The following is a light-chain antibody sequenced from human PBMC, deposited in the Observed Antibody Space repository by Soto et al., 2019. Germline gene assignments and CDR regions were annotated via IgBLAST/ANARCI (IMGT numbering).Light chain of an antibody. J-gene: IGKJ1*01. CDR2: DAS. CDR3: QQRTNWR. V-gene: IGKV3-11*01. Sequence: EIVLTQSPATLSLSPGERATLSCRASQSVSSDLAWYQQKPGQAPRLLIYDASNRATGIPARFSGSGSGTDFTLTISRLEPEDFAVYYCQQRTNWRFGQGTKVEIK. CDR1: QSVSSD.